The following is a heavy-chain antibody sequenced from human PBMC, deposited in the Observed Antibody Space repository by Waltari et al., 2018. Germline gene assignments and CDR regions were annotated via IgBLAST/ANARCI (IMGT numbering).Heavy chain of an antibody. J-gene: IGHJ4*02. V-gene: IGHV4-34*01. CDR2: INHSGST. CDR1: GGSFSGSY. CDR3: AATPYSSGWYGIPEGYYFDY. Sequence: QVQLQQWGAGLLQPSETLSLTCAVYGGSFSGSYWSWIRQPPGKGLEWIGEINHSGSTNYNPSLKSRVTISVDTSKNQFSLKLSSVTAADTAVYYCAATPYSSGWYGIPEGYYFDYWGQGTLVTVSS. D-gene: IGHD6-19*01.